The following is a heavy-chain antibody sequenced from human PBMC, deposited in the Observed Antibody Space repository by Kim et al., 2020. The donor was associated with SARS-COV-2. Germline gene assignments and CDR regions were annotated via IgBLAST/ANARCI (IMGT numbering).Heavy chain of an antibody. J-gene: IGHJ4*02. V-gene: IGHV3-74*01. D-gene: IGHD2-15*01. CDR3: TGVVDFDY. CDR1: GFTFSSYW. CDR2: INSDGSST. Sequence: GGSLRLSCAASGFTFSSYWMHWVRQAPGKGLVWVLHINSDGSSTTYADSVKGRFTISRDNAKNTLYLQMNSLRAEDTAVYYCTGVVDFDYWGQGTLVTVSS.